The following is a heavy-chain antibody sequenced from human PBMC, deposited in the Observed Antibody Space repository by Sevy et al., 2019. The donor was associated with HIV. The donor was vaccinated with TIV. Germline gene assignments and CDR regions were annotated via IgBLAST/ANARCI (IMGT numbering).Heavy chain of an antibody. D-gene: IGHD1-26*01. CDR2: IWYDGSNT. J-gene: IGHJ4*02. CDR3: ARDPHETTLSRSYYPY. CDR1: GFIFSYYG. Sequence: GGSLRLSCAASGFIFSYYGMHWVRQAPGKGLEWVAVIWYDGSNTIYADSVKGRFTISRDNSKNILYLQMNSLRDEDTAVYYCARDPHETTLSRSYYPYWGQGTRVTDSS. V-gene: IGHV3-33*01.